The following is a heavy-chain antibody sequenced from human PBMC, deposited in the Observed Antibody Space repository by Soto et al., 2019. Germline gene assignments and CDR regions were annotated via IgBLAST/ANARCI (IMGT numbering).Heavy chain of an antibody. V-gene: IGHV3-30*18. Sequence: GGSMRLACAASGFTFSSYGMHWVRKNPGKGLEWVAVISYDGSNKYYADSVKGRFTISRDNSKNTLYLQMNSLRAEDTAVYYCANPPGDSYGKYSFDSGGQGARVPVS. CDR1: GFTFSSYG. D-gene: IGHD5-18*01. J-gene: IGHJ4*02. CDR3: ANPPGDSYGKYSFDS. CDR2: ISYDGSNK.